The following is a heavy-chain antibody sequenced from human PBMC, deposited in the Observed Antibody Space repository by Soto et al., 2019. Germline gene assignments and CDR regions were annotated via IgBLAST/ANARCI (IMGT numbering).Heavy chain of an antibody. Sequence: EVQLVESGGGLVQPGGSLRLSCTASGFTFSDSWMTWVRQAPGKGLAWVARIKPDESEKKYADSVKGRFSISRDNAKNSMYLQMDSLRGEDTAVYYCVRGGSNYASWGQGTRVTVYS. V-gene: IGHV3-7*01. D-gene: IGHD4-4*01. J-gene: IGHJ5*02. CDR3: VRGGSNYAS. CDR2: IKPDESEK. CDR1: GFTFSDSW.